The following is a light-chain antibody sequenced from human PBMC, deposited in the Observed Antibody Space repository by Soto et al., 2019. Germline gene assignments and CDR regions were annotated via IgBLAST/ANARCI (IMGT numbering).Light chain of an antibody. V-gene: IGKV2-28*01. CDR3: MQALQTPPYT. CDR2: LGA. J-gene: IGKJ2*01. CDR1: QSLLHSNGYNS. Sequence: DIVMTQSPLSLPVTPGEPASISCRSSQSLLHSNGYNSLDWYLQKPGQSPQLLIYLGATRASGVPDRFSGSGSGTDFTLKISRVEAEDVGVYYCMQALQTPPYTFGQGTKLEIK.